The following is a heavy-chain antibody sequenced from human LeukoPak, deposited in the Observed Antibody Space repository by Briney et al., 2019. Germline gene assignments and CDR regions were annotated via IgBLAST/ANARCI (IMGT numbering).Heavy chain of an antibody. CDR1: GFTFGEYG. J-gene: IGHJ3*02. V-gene: IGHV3-30*02. Sequence: PGRSLRLSCTASGFTFGEYGVSWFRQAPGKGLEWVAFIRYDGSNKYYADSVKGRFTISRDNSKNTLYLQMNSLRAEDTAVYYCANTYYYGSGSPQIGAYDIWGQGTMVTVFS. D-gene: IGHD3-10*01. CDR3: ANTYYYGSGSPQIGAYDI. CDR2: IRYDGSNK.